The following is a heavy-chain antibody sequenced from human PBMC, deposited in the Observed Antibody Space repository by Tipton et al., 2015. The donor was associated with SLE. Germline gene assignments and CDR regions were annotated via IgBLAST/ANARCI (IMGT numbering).Heavy chain of an antibody. CDR2: ISNSGSTI. CDR1: GFTFGDYA. Sequence: SLRLSCTASGFTFGDYAISWIRQAPGKGLEWVSYISNSGSTIYYADSVKGRFTISRDSAKNSLYLQMNSLRAEDTAVYYCARGDYAPSPNFDYWGQGTLVTVSS. V-gene: IGHV3-11*04. CDR3: ARGDYAPSPNFDY. D-gene: IGHD4-17*01. J-gene: IGHJ4*02.